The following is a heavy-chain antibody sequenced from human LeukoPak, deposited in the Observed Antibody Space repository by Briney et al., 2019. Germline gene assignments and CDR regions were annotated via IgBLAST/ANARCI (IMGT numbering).Heavy chain of an antibody. V-gene: IGHV3-30*18. D-gene: IGHD5-24*01. CDR1: GFTLSSYC. CDR3: AKDDGPRVERPFDY. J-gene: IGHJ4*02. CDR2: ISYDGSNK. Sequence: GRSPRLSFAGPGFTLSSYCMHWGRPAPSKGPGWGGVISYDGSNKYYADSVKGRFTISRDNSKNTLYLQMNSLRAEDTAVYYCAKDDGPRVERPFDYWGQGTLVTVSS.